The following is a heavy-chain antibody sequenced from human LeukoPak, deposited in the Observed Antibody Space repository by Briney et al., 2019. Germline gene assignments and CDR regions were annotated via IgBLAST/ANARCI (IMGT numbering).Heavy chain of an antibody. V-gene: IGHV3-23*01. J-gene: IGHJ3*02. CDR1: GFTFSSYG. D-gene: IGHD3-22*01. Sequence: GGSLRLSCAASGFTFSSYGMHWVRQTPGKGLEWVSAISGSGGSTYYADSVKGRFTISRDNSKNTLYLQMNSLRAEDTAVYYCAKDPLYYYDRTQAFDIWGQGTMVTVSS. CDR3: AKDPLYYYDRTQAFDI. CDR2: ISGSGGST.